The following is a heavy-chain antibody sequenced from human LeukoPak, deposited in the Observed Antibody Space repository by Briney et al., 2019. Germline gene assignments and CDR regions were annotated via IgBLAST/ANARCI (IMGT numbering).Heavy chain of an antibody. J-gene: IGHJ4*02. Sequence: ASVKVSCKASGYTFTGYYMHWVRQAPGQGLEWMGWINPNSGGTNYAQKFQGRVTMTRDTSISTAYMELSRLRSDDTAVYYCAAEYYYDSSGPGWGQGTLVTVSS. CDR1: GYTFTGYY. CDR3: AAEYYYDSSGPG. D-gene: IGHD3-22*01. V-gene: IGHV1-2*02. CDR2: INPNSGGT.